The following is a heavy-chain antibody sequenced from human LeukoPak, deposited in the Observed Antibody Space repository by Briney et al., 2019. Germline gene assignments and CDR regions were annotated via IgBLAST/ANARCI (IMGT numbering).Heavy chain of an antibody. CDR3: ARTTVTFCYYYYYMDV. CDR2: INHSGST. J-gene: IGHJ6*03. V-gene: IGHV4-34*01. Sequence: SETLSLTCAVYGGSFSGYYWSWIRQPPGKGLEWIGEINHSGSTNYNPSLKSRVTISVDTSKNQFSLKLSSVTAADTAVYYCARTTVTFCYYYYYMDVWGKGTTVTVSS. CDR1: GGSFSGYY. D-gene: IGHD4-11*01.